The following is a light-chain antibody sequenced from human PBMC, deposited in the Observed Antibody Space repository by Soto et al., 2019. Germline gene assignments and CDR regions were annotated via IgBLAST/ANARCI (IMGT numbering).Light chain of an antibody. J-gene: IGKJ1*01. Sequence: DIQMTQSPSSVSASVGDRVTITCRASQRITSWLVWYQQKPGKAPNLLIYAASNLQSGVPSRFSGSGSGTDFTLTISSLQPEDFATYYCQQANSFPWTFGQGTKVDIK. CDR3: QQANSFPWT. V-gene: IGKV1-12*01. CDR1: QRITSW. CDR2: AAS.